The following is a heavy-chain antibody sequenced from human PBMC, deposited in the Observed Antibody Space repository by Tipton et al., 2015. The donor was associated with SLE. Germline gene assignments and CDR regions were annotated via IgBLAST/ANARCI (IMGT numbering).Heavy chain of an antibody. Sequence: TLSLTCTVYGGSFSGYYWTWIRQPPGKGLEWIGEINHSGSTNYNPSLKSRVTISVDTSKYQFSLKLSSVTAADTAVYYCASRGAYRVFAYWGQGTLVTVSS. D-gene: IGHD5-24*01. CDR1: GGSFSGYY. J-gene: IGHJ4*02. CDR2: INHSGST. V-gene: IGHV4-34*01. CDR3: ASRGAYRVFAY.